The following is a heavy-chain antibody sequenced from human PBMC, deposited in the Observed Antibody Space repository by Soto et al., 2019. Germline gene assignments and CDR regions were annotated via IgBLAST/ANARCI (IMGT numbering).Heavy chain of an antibody. CDR2: IKKRRDGGTT. J-gene: IGHJ4*02. Sequence: SLRLSCAASGFSFSDTWMNWVRQAPGRGLEWVGRIKKRRDGGTTDYAAIVRGRFTISRDDSTNTLYLHMSSLKTEDTAIYYCTTIVPWGWNSWGQGTLVTVSS. CDR3: TTIVPWGWNS. D-gene: IGHD3-16*01. V-gene: IGHV3-15*07. CDR1: GFSFSDTW.